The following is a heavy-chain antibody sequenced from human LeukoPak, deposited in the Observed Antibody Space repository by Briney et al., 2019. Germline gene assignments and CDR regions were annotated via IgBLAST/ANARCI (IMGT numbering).Heavy chain of an antibody. D-gene: IGHD5-24*01. CDR1: GFTFSSYS. V-gene: IGHV3-48*01. J-gene: IGHJ5*02. Sequence: QPGGSLRLSCAASGFTFSSYSMNWVRQAPGKGLEWVLYISSSSSTIYYADSVKGRFTISRDNAKNSLYLQMNSLRAEDTAVYCCARDLGDGYPWWFDPWGQGTLVTVSS. CDR2: ISSSSSTI. CDR3: ARDLGDGYPWWFDP.